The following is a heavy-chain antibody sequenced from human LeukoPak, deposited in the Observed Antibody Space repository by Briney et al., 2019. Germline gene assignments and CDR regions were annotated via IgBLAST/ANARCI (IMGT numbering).Heavy chain of an antibody. Sequence: SETLSLTCAVYGGSFSGYYWSWIRQPPGKGLEWIGEINHSGSTNYNPSLKSRVTISVDTSKNQFSLKLSSVTAADTAVYYCARHWYSSGWYAPGAFDIWGQGTMVTVSS. CDR1: GGSFSGYY. V-gene: IGHV4-34*01. J-gene: IGHJ3*02. CDR2: INHSGST. D-gene: IGHD6-19*01. CDR3: ARHWYSSGWYAPGAFDI.